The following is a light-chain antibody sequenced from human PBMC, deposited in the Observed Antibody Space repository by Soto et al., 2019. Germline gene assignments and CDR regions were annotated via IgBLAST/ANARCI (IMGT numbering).Light chain of an antibody. CDR1: QSVSSH. V-gene: IGKV3-11*01. CDR3: HQRSNWPIT. Sequence: DIVMTQSPGTLCVSPGERATITCRASQSVSSHLVWFQQKPGQAPRLLIYDASTRATGIPARFSGSGSGTDFTLTISSLEPEDFAVYYCHQRSNWPITFGQGTRLEI. J-gene: IGKJ5*01. CDR2: DAS.